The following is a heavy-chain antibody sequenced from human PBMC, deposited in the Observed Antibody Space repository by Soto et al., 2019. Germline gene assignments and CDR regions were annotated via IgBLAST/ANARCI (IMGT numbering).Heavy chain of an antibody. CDR2: INPSGGST. D-gene: IGHD3-22*01. Sequence: ASVTVSCAASGYTFTSYYMHWVRQAPGQGLEWMGIINPSGGSTSYAQKFQGRVTMTRDTSTSTVYMELSSLRSEDTAVYYCDRGGVGTMIVSYWGQGTLVTFSS. CDR3: DRGGVGTMIVSY. V-gene: IGHV1-46*03. CDR1: GYTFTSYY. J-gene: IGHJ4*02.